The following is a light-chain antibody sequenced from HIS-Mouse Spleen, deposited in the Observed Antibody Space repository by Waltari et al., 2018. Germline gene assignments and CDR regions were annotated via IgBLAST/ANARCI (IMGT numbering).Light chain of an antibody. CDR2: EDS. V-gene: IGLV3-10*01. CDR1: ALPKQY. J-gene: IGLJ2*01. Sequence: SYELTQPPSVSVSPGQTARITCSGDALPKQYAYWYQQKSGQAPGLAAYEDSKRPSGIPVRFAGSSSGTMATLTISGAQVEEEADYYCYSTDSSGNHRVFGGGTKLTVL. CDR3: YSTDSSGNHRV.